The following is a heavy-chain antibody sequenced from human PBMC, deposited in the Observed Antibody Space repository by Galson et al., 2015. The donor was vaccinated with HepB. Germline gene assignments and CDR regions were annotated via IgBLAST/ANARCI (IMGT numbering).Heavy chain of an antibody. D-gene: IGHD3-3*01. V-gene: IGHV4-31*03. CDR1: GGSFSSAGYY. Sequence: TLSLTCSVSGGSFSSAGYYWGWIRQHPGKGLEWIGHMYYRGNTYYNPSLKSRIMISMDMSADQFSLELTSVTAADTAVYYCARAPNYDFWSGDAFDIWGQGTMVTVSS. CDR2: MYYRGNT. J-gene: IGHJ3*02. CDR3: ARAPNYDFWSGDAFDI.